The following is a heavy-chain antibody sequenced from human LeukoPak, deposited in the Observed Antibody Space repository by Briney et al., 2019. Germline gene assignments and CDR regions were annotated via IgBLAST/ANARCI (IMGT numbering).Heavy chain of an antibody. CDR2: ISGSGDTT. D-gene: IGHD3-10*01. CDR1: RFTFSSYT. Sequence: GGSLRLSCAASRFTFSSYTMSWVRQAPGKELEWVSAISGSGDTTYYADSVKGRFTISRDNSKNTLYLQMNSLRAEDTAVYYCARDGFPEYYMDVWGKGTTVTVSS. V-gene: IGHV3-23*01. J-gene: IGHJ6*03. CDR3: ARDGFPEYYMDV.